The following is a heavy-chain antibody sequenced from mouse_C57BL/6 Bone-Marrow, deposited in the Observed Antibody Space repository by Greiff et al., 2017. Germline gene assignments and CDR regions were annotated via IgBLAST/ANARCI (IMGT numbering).Heavy chain of an antibody. J-gene: IGHJ2*01. V-gene: IGHV1-15*01. CDR2: IDPETGGT. CDR3: TRLRRYCDY. D-gene: IGHD2-12*01. CDR1: GYTFTDYE. Sequence: VKLLESGAELVRPGASVTLSCKASGYTFTDYEMHWVKQTPVHGLEWIGAIDPETGGTAYTQKFKCKAILTADKSSSAAYMELRSLTSEDSAVYYCTRLRRYCDYWGQGTTLTVAS.